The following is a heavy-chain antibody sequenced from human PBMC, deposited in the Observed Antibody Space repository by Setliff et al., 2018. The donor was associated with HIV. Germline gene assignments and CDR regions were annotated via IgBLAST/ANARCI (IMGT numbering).Heavy chain of an antibody. V-gene: IGHV3-15*01. J-gene: IGHJ4*02. CDR1: GFVFNTAW. CDR3: ARGGPYSSSSDTYNF. Sequence: GGSLRLSCAASGFVFNTAWMTWVRQAPGKGLEWVGRIKSKSDGGAAEYATPVKDRFIISRDDSENTLYLQMNSLKSEDTAIYYCARGGPYSSSSDTYNFWGQGTLVTVSS. CDR2: IKSKSDGGAA. D-gene: IGHD6-6*01.